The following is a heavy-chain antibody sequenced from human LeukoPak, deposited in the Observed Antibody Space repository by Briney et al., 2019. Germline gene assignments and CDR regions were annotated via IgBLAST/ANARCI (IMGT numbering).Heavy chain of an antibody. Sequence: PVKVSCKASGGTFSSYAISWVRQAPGQGLEWMGGIIPIFGTANYAQKFQGRVTITADESTSTAYMELSSLRSEDTAVYYCARNIVAHDYDYFDYWGQGTLVTVSS. J-gene: IGHJ4*02. V-gene: IGHV1-69*13. CDR3: ARNIVAHDYDYFDY. CDR1: GGTFSSYA. CDR2: IIPIFGTA. D-gene: IGHD5-12*01.